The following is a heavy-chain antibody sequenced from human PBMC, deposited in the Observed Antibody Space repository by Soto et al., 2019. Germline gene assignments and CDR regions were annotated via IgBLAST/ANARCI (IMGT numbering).Heavy chain of an antibody. CDR1: GFTFSNYW. Sequence: GGSLRLSCAASGFTFSNYWMHGVRQAPGKGLVWVSRINSDGSSTSYADFVKGRFTISRDNAKNTLSLQMTSLRAEDTAVYYCARETRYDSSGYYYEGFDCWGQGTLVTVSS. CDR3: ARETRYDSSGYYYEGFDC. J-gene: IGHJ4*02. V-gene: IGHV3-74*01. CDR2: INSDGSST. D-gene: IGHD3-22*01.